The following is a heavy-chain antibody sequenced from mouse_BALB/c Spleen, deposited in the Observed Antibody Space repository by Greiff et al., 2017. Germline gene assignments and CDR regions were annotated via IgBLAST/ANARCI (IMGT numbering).Heavy chain of an antibody. J-gene: IGHJ4*01. CDR3: ARSNYRYEGAMDY. D-gene: IGHD2-14*01. Sequence: EVQLVESGPSLVKPSQTLSLTCSVTGDSITSGYWNWIRKFPGNKLEYMGYISYSGSTYYNPSLKSRISITRDTSKNQYYLQLNSVTTEDTATYYCARSNYRYEGAMDYWGQGTSVTVSS. CDR2: ISYSGST. V-gene: IGHV3-8*02. CDR1: GDSITSGY.